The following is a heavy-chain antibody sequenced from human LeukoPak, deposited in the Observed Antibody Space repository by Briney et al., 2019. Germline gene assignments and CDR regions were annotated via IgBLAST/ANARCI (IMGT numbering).Heavy chain of an antibody. CDR2: IIPIFGAA. Sequence: ASVKVSCKASGGTFSSYAISWVRQAPGQGLEWMGGIIPIFGAANYAQKFQGRVTITADESTSTAYMELSSLRSEDTAVYYCARPPGGVATDWYYFDYWGQGTLVTVSS. J-gene: IGHJ4*02. CDR3: ARPPGGVATDWYYFDY. V-gene: IGHV1-69*13. D-gene: IGHD5-12*01. CDR1: GGTFSSYA.